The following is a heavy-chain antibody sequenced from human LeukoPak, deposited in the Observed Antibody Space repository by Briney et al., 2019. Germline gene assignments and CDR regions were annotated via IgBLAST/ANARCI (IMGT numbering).Heavy chain of an antibody. D-gene: IGHD3-9*01. CDR3: GRGENFDDY. V-gene: IGHV4-39*01. CDR2: IYSSGST. J-gene: IGHJ4*02. Sequence: SETLSLTCTVSGGSISSSYYYWGWIRQPPGKGLEWIGSIYSSGSTYYNPSLKSRVTISVDASKNQFSLKLTSVTAADTAVYFCGRGENFDDYWGQGTLVTVSS. CDR1: GGSISSSYYY.